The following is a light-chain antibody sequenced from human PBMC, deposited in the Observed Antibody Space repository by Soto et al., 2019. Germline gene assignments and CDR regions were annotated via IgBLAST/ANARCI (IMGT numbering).Light chain of an antibody. CDR2: GAV. CDR1: QSISSY. CDR3: QQSYSSPRT. Sequence: DIQMTQSPSSLSASVGGRVTVTCRASQSISSYLNWYQQKPGKAPKLLIYGAVNLQSGVPSRFSGSGSGTDFTLTIGSLQPEDFATYYCQQSYSSPRTFGGGTKVEIK. J-gene: IGKJ4*01. V-gene: IGKV1-39*01.